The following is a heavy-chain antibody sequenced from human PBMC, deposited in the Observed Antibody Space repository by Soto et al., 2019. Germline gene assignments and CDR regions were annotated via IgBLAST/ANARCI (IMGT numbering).Heavy chain of an antibody. D-gene: IGHD2-15*01. CDR3: AKGSCSGGSCFRFDY. V-gene: IGHV3-48*01. CDR2: ISSSSSTI. CDR1: GVSRSSCI. J-gene: IGHJ4*02. Sequence: GGLMRLSRRACGVSRSSCIRYRVNQTPGKGLEWVSSISSSSSTIYYADSVKGRYTISRDNAKNSLYLQMNSLRAEDTAIYYCAKGSCSGGSCFRFDYWGQGTLVTVSS.